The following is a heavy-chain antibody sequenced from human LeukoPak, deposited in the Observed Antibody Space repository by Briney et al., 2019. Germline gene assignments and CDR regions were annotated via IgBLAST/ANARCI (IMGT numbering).Heavy chain of an antibody. CDR3: ARDGVRDSRTPGYMDV. CDR2: INTNTGNP. D-gene: IGHD6-13*01. CDR1: GYTFTSYA. J-gene: IGHJ6*03. V-gene: IGHV7-4-1*02. Sequence: GASVKVSCKASGYTFTSYAMHWVRQAPGQGLEWMGWINTNTGNPTYAQDFTGRFVFSLDTSVSTAYLQISSLKAGDTAMYYCARDGVRDSRTPGYMDVGGKGTTVTVSS.